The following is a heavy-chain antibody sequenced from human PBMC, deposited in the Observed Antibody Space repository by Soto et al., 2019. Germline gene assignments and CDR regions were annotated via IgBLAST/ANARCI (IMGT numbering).Heavy chain of an antibody. CDR3: ARHAYGGYVFDY. J-gene: IGHJ4*02. CDR1: GGSISSYY. D-gene: IGHD5-12*01. V-gene: IGHV4-59*08. CDR2: IYYSGST. Sequence: SETLSLTCTVSGGSISSYYWSWIRQPPGKGLEWIGYIYYSGSTNYNPSLKSRVTISVDTSKNQFSLKLSSVTAAGTAVYYCARHAYGGYVFDYWGQGTLVTVSS.